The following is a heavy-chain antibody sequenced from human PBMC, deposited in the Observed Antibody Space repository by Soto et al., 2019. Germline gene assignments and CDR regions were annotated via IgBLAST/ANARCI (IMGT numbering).Heavy chain of an antibody. V-gene: IGHV5-10-1*01. CDR2: IDPSDSYT. Sequence: GESLKISCKDSGHTFSNYCISWVRQVPVRGLEWMWRIDPSDSYTNYSPSFQGHVTISTDKSISTAYLQWSSLKASDTAIYYCARHGRRETVMRKFDSWGQGTLVTVSS. J-gene: IGHJ4*02. CDR1: GHTFSNYC. D-gene: IGHD3-16*01. CDR3: ARHGRRETVMRKFDS.